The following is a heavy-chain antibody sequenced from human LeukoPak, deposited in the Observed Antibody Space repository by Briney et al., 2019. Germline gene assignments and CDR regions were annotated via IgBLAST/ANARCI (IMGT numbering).Heavy chain of an antibody. CDR1: GFTFSNYG. J-gene: IGHJ4*02. D-gene: IGHD2-15*01. CDR3: AKDEGHCSGGSCYRQDY. Sequence: GESLRLSCAASGFTFSNYGMSWVRQAPGKGPEWVGVISNDGTNKYHAESVKGRFTISRDNSKNTLYLQMNSLRAEDTAVYYCAKDEGHCSGGSCYRQDYWGQGTLVTVSS. V-gene: IGHV3-30*18. CDR2: ISNDGTNK.